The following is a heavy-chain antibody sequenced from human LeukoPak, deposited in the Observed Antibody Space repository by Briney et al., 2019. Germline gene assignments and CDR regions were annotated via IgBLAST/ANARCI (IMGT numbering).Heavy chain of an antibody. V-gene: IGHV1-8*01. J-gene: IGHJ6*02. Sequence: ASVKVSCKASGYTFTSYDINWVRQATGQGLEWMGWMNPSSGNTGYAQKFQGRVTMTRNTSISTAYMELSSLRSEDTAVYYCATGRGYGSGSYYYYYYGMDVWGQGTTVTVSS. D-gene: IGHD3-10*01. CDR3: ATGRGYGSGSYYYYYYGMDV. CDR1: GYTFTSYD. CDR2: MNPSSGNT.